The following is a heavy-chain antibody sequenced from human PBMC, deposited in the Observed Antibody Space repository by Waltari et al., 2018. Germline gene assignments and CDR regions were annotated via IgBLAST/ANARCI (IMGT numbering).Heavy chain of an antibody. CDR3: ARDFTVRYFDWLSQGDLYYFDN. Sequence: QLQESGPGLMKTSETLSLTCTVSGDSISSSPYYCGWIRPPPGKGLEWIGSIYYSGNTYYNPSLKSRATVAVDTSKNQFSLNLISVTAADTAVYFCARDFTVRYFDWLSQGDLYYFDNWGQGTLVTVSP. D-gene: IGHD3-9*01. CDR2: IYYSGNT. V-gene: IGHV4-39*07. CDR1: GDSISSSPYY. J-gene: IGHJ4*02.